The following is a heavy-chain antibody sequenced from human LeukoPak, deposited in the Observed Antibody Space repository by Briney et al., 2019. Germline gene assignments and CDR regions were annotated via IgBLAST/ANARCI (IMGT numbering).Heavy chain of an antibody. J-gene: IGHJ6*02. D-gene: IGHD5-18*01. CDR1: GGSISSYY. CDR2: IYTSGST. CDR3: ARDRAPVRGVAYSYGAHYYYGMDV. Sequence: SETLSLTCTVSGGSISSYYWSWIRQPAGKGLEWIGRIYTSGSTNYNPSLKSRVTMSVDTSKNQFSLKLSSVTAADTAVYYCARDRAPVRGVAYSYGAHYYYGMDVWGQGTTVTVSS. V-gene: IGHV4-4*07.